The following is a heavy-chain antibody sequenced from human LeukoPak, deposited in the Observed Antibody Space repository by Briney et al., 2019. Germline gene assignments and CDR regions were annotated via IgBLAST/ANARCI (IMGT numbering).Heavy chain of an antibody. J-gene: IGHJ4*02. CDR2: IYISGST. CDR3: AREARPYGDYLPYFDY. CDR1: GGSISSYY. D-gene: IGHD4-17*01. Sequence: SETLSLTCTVSGGSISSYYWSWIRQPAGKGLEWIGRIYISGSTNYNPSLKSRVTMSVDTSKNQFSLKLSSVTAADTAVYYCAREARPYGDYLPYFDYWGQGTLVTVSS. V-gene: IGHV4-4*07.